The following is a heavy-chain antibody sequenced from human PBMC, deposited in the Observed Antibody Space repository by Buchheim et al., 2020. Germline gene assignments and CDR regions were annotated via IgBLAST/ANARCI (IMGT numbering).Heavy chain of an antibody. CDR1: GGSFSGYY. CDR2: INHSGST. J-gene: IGHJ4*02. D-gene: IGHD2-2*02. Sequence: QVQLQQWGAGLLKPSETLSLTCAVYGGSFSGYYWSWIRQPPGKGLEWIGEINHSGSTNYNPFLKSRVTISVDTSKNQFSLKLSSVTAADTAVYYCARTRMGYCSSTSCYSLHPFIAVAGVFDYWGQGTL. CDR3: ARTRMGYCSSTSCYSLHPFIAVAGVFDY. V-gene: IGHV4-34*01.